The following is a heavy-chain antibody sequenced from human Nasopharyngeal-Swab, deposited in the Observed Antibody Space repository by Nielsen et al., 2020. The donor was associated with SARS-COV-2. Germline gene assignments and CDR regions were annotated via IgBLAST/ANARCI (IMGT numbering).Heavy chain of an antibody. CDR1: GLTFSNYA. CDR2: IWHDGSNK. V-gene: IGHV3-33*01. CDR3: ARDLTPMVIIYAFDM. D-gene: IGHD5-18*01. J-gene: IGHJ3*02. Sequence: GESLKISCAASGLTFSNYAMHWVRQAPGKGLEWVAVIWHDGSNKYYADSVKGRFTISRDNSKNTLYLQMNSLRAEDTAVYYCARDLTPMVIIYAFDMWGQGTMVTVSS.